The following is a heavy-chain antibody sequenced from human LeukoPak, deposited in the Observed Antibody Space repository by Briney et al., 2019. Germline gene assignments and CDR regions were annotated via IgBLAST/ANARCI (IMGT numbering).Heavy chain of an antibody. V-gene: IGHV3-21*04. CDR2: ISSSSSYI. CDR3: ARARVVVAANPFDY. Sequence: PGGSLRLSCAASGFTFSSYSMNWVRQAPGKGLEWVSSISSSSSYIYYADSVKGRFTISRDNAKNSLYLQMNSLRAEDTAVYYCARARVVVAANPFDYWGQGTLVTVSS. J-gene: IGHJ4*02. CDR1: GFTFSSYS. D-gene: IGHD2-15*01.